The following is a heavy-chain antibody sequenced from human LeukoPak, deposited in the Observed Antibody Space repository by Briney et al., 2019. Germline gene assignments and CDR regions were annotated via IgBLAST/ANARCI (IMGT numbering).Heavy chain of an antibody. V-gene: IGHV1-69*13. D-gene: IGHD2-2*01. CDR1: GGTFSSYA. J-gene: IGHJ4*02. CDR2: IIPIFGTA. Sequence: ASVKVSFKASGGTFSSYAISWVRQAPGQGLEWMGGIIPIFGTANYAQKFQGRVTITADESTSTAYMELSSLRSEDTAVYYCASESCSSTSCYGRYSYGYGYWGQGTLVTVSS. CDR3: ASESCSSTSCYGRYSYGYGY.